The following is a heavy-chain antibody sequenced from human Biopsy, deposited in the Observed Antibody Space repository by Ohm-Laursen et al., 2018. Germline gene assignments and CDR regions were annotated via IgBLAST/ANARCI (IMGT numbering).Heavy chain of an antibody. Sequence: SDTLSLTCSVSGGDINNYYWRWIRQPSGKGLEWIGRLHPGGSTNCNPSLKSRVTMSVDTSKKQLSLRLRSVTAADTAMYYCASVVLGPTNDAFDLWGQGTMVVVSS. V-gene: IGHV4-4*07. J-gene: IGHJ3*01. D-gene: IGHD3-22*01. CDR1: GGDINNYY. CDR2: LHPGGST. CDR3: ASVVLGPTNDAFDL.